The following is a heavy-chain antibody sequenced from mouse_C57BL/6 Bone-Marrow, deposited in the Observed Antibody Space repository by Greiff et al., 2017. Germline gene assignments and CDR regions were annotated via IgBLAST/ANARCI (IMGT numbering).Heavy chain of an antibody. CDR2: IYIGNGYT. V-gene: IGHV1-58*01. D-gene: IGHD2-4*01. CDR3: AKEGFYYDDAMDD. J-gene: IGHJ4*01. Sequence: EVQLQQSGAELVRPGSSVKMSCKTSGYTFTSYGINWVKQRPGQGLEWIGYIYIGNGYTEYNEKLKGKATMTSATSSSTAYMQLSSLTSADSAIDFCAKEGFYYDDAMDDWGQGTSGTVSS. CDR1: GYTFTSYG.